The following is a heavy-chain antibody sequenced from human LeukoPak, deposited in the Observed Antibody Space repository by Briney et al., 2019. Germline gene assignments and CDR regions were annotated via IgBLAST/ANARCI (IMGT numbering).Heavy chain of an antibody. Sequence: SETLSLTCTVSGGSIAGFYWSWIRQPPGRGLEWIGYIYYSGSTYYNPSLKSRVTISVDTSKNQFSLKLSSVTAADTAVYYCARLGDIVVVPAATKVDAFDIWGQGTMVTVSS. D-gene: IGHD2-2*01. J-gene: IGHJ3*02. V-gene: IGHV4-59*08. CDR2: IYYSGST. CDR3: ARLGDIVVVPAATKVDAFDI. CDR1: GGSIAGFY.